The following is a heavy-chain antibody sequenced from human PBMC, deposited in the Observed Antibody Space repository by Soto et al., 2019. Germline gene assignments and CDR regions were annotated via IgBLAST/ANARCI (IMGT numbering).Heavy chain of an antibody. Sequence: QVQLVQSGTEVKKPGASVKVSCKASGYTFTSYAISWVRQAPGQGLEWMGWINPYNGNTNYAQKLQGRVTMTTDTSTSTAYMELRSLRADDTAVYYCARDTAMALPDAWGQGTLVTVSS. CDR2: INPYNGNT. J-gene: IGHJ4*02. V-gene: IGHV1-18*01. D-gene: IGHD5-18*01. CDR1: GYTFTSYA. CDR3: ARDTAMALPDA.